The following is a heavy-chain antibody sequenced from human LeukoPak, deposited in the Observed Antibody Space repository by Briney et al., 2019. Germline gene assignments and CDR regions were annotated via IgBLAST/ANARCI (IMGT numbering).Heavy chain of an antibody. V-gene: IGHV4-38-2*02. CDR2: IYHSGTT. D-gene: IGHD2-21*02. CDR3: ARDPAMTFNWFET. Sequence: SETLYLICGVSGYSISNGYYWAWIRQPPGKGLEWIASIYHSGTTYSNPSLQSRVSLSVDTSKNQFSLKVSSVTAADTAVYYCARDPAMTFNWFETWGQGNLVTVSS. J-gene: IGHJ5*02. CDR1: GYSISNGYY.